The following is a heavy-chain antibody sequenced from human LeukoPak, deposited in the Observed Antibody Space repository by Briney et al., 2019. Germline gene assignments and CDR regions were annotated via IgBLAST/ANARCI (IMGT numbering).Heavy chain of an antibody. CDR3: AKKNSGLHPFDF. Sequence: GGSLRLSCAASGFSFSSSPMSWVRQAPGKGLDWVSGISSSGGDTPYADSVKGRFTISRDNSKNTLYLQMNSLRAEDTAVYYCAKKNSGLHPFDFWGQGTLVIVSS. J-gene: IGHJ4*02. CDR2: ISSSGGDT. CDR1: GFSFSSSP. V-gene: IGHV3-23*01. D-gene: IGHD4-23*01.